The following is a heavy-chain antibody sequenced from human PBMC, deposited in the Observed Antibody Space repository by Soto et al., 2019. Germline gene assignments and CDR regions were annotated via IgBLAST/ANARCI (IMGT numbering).Heavy chain of an antibody. J-gene: IGHJ5*02. V-gene: IGHV4-31*03. Sequence: TSETLSLTCTVSGGSISSGGYYWSWIRQHPGKGLEWIGYIYYSGSTYYNPSLKSRVTISVDTSKNQFSLKLSSVTAADTAVYYCARAPPLPWSYYDSSGLNWFDPWGQGTLVTVSS. CDR2: IYYSGST. CDR1: GGSISSGGYY. D-gene: IGHD3-22*01. CDR3: ARAPPLPWSYYDSSGLNWFDP.